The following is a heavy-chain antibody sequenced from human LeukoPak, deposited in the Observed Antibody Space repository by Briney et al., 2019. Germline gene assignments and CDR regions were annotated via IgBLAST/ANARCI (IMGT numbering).Heavy chain of an antibody. D-gene: IGHD3-3*01. CDR2: ISSSGSTI. J-gene: IGHJ4*02. CDR1: GFTFSSYE. CDR3: ARDGESGYYIGY. V-gene: IGHV3-48*03. Sequence: GGSLRLSCAASGFTFSSYEMNWVRQAPGKGLEWVSYISSSGSTIYYADSVKGRFTISRDNSKNTLYLQMNSLRAEDTAVYYCARDGESGYYIGYWGQGTLVTVSS.